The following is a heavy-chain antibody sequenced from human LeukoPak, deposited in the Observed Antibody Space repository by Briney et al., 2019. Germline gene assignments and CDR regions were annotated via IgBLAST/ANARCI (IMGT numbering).Heavy chain of an antibody. D-gene: IGHD3-22*01. V-gene: IGHV3-30*18. CDR3: AKDHWTDSSGPHFDY. J-gene: IGHJ4*02. Sequence: PGRPLRLSCATSGFTLSGYGMHWVRQTPGRGLEWVAATSYDGSNEYYADSVKGRFTVSRDNSRDTLYLQMNSLRPEDTAVYYCAKDHWTDSSGPHFDYWGQGTLVTVSS. CDR2: TSYDGSNE. CDR1: GFTLSGYG.